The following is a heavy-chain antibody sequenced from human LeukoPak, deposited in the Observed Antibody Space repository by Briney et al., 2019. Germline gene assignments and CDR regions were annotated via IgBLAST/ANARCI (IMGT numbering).Heavy chain of an antibody. J-gene: IGHJ4*02. CDR2: VWHDGSNR. Sequence: GTSLRLSCTAPGFTFSSYAIHWIRQAPGKGLEWVALVWHDGSNRYYSEAVKGRFTISRDNSKNTVYLQINSLRAEDTAVYYCARELFGSGSCPDYWGQGTRVAVSS. D-gene: IGHD3-10*01. CDR1: GFTFSSYA. V-gene: IGHV3-33*01. CDR3: ARELFGSGSCPDY.